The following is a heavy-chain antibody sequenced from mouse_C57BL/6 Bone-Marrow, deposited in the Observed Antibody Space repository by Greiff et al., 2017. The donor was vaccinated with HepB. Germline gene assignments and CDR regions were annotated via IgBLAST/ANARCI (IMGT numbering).Heavy chain of an antibody. D-gene: IGHD4-1*02. Sequence: EVQVVESGGGLVQPGGSLKLSCAASGFTFSDYYMYWVRQTPEKRLEWVAYISNGGGSTYYPDTVKGRFTISRDNAKNTLYLQMSRLKSEDTAMYYCARHVANWDGYFDVWGTGTTVTVSS. CDR2: ISNGGGST. J-gene: IGHJ1*03. CDR1: GFTFSDYY. V-gene: IGHV5-12*01. CDR3: ARHVANWDGYFDV.